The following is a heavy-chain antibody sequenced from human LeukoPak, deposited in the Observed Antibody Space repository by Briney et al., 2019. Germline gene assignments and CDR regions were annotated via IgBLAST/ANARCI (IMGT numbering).Heavy chain of an antibody. CDR3: ARGGSYYHDAFDI. D-gene: IGHD2-21*01. V-gene: IGHV3-74*01. CDR1: GLPFSGFW. CDR2: INSDGSST. J-gene: IGHJ3*02. Sequence: GGSLILSCAASGLPFSGFWMHWVRQAPGKGLVWVSRINSDGSSTTYADSVKGRFTISRDNAKNTLYLQMNSLRAEDTAVYYCARGGSYYHDAFDIWGQGTMVTVSS.